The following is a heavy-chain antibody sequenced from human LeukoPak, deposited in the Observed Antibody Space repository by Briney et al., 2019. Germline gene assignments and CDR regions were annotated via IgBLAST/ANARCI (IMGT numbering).Heavy chain of an antibody. D-gene: IGHD1-26*01. V-gene: IGHV3-23*01. CDR2: ISGSGGST. J-gene: IGHJ3*02. CDR1: GFTFSTYA. Sequence: GGSLRLSCAASGFTFSTYAMNWVRQASGKGLEWVSTISGSGGSTYYADSVKGRFTISRDSSKNTLYLQMDSLRAEDTAVYYCAKFTYSGSYVAFDIWGQGTMVTVSS. CDR3: AKFTYSGSYVAFDI.